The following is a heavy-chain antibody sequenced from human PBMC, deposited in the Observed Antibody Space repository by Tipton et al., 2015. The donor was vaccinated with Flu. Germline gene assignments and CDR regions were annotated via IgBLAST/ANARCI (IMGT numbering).Heavy chain of an antibody. D-gene: IGHD3-3*01. Sequence: LRLSCTVSGGYISSGSYYWSWIRQPAGKGLEWIGRIYTSGSTNYNPSLKSRVTISVDTSKNQFSLKLSSVTAADTAVYYCARSKYPPQGGVVDDYWGQATLVTVSS. CDR1: GGYISSGSYY. CDR2: IYTSGST. V-gene: IGHV4-61*02. CDR3: ARSKYPPQGGVVDDY. J-gene: IGHJ4*02.